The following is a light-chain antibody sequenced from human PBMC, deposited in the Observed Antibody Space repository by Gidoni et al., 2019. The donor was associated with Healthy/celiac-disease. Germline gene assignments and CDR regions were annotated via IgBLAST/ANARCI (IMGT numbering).Light chain of an antibody. CDR3: QQYGSSPAT. CDR2: GAS. J-gene: IGKJ4*01. V-gene: IGKV3-20*01. Sequence: EIVLTQSPGTLSLSPGERATLSCRASQCVSSSYLAWYQQKPGQAPRILIYGASSRATGIPDRFSGSGSGTDVSLTISRREPEDYAVYYCQQYGSSPATFGGGTKVEIK. CDR1: QCVSSSY.